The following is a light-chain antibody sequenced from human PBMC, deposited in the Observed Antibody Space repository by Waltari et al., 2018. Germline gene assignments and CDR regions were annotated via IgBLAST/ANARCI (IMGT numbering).Light chain of an antibody. Sequence: QSALTQPASVSGSPGQSITTPCTGTRRVGGNYTLVSWYQQYPGKAPKVLIYDDNRRPSGVSDRFSGSKSGNTASLTISGVQAEDEADYYCCSYAGSYTWVFGGGTKLTVL. V-gene: IGLV2-23*01. J-gene: IGLJ3*02. CDR2: DDN. CDR3: CSYAGSYTWV. CDR1: RRVGGNYTL.